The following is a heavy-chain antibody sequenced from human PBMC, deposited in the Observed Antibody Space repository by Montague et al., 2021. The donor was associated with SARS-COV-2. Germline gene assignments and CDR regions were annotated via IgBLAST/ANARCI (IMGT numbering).Heavy chain of an antibody. J-gene: IGHJ5*02. D-gene: IGHD2-15*01. CDR1: SGSISSYY. CDR3: ARGSGGSSPEDWLGFDP. CDR2: IYYSGST. V-gene: IGHV4-59*01. Sequence: SETLSLTCTVSSGSISSYYWSWIRQPPGKGLEWIGYIYYSGSTNYNPSLKSRVTISVDTSKNQFSLKLSSVTAADTAVYYCARGSGGSSPEDWLGFDPWGQGTLVTVSS.